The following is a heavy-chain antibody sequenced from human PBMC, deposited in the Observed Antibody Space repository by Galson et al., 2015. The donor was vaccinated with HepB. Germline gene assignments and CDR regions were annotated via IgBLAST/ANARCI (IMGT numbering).Heavy chain of an antibody. CDR1: GFTFSDYY. CDR3: ARDIVLMVYAILQEYYFDY. D-gene: IGHD2-8*01. V-gene: IGHV3-11*05. J-gene: IGHJ4*02. Sequence: SLRLSCAASGFTFSDYYMSWIRQAPGKGLERVSYISSSSSYTNYADSVKGRFTISRDNAKNSLYLQMNSLRAEDTAVYYCARDIVLMVYAILQEYYFDYWGQGTLVTVSS. CDR2: ISSSSSYT.